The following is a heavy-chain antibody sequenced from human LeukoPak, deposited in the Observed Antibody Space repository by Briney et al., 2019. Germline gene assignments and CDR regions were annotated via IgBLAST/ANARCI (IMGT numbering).Heavy chain of an antibody. V-gene: IGHV1-18*04. Sequence: ASVKVSCKASGYTFTSYGISWVRQAPGQGLGWMGWISAYNGNTNYAQKLQGRVTMTTDTSTSTAYMELRSLRSDDTAVYYCARATVGYCSSTSCPEYFQHWGQGTLVTVSS. CDR3: ARATVGYCSSTSCPEYFQH. CDR1: GYTFTSYG. CDR2: ISAYNGNT. D-gene: IGHD2-2*01. J-gene: IGHJ1*01.